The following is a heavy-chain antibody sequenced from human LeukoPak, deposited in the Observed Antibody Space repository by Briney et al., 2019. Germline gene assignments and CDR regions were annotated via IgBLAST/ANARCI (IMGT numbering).Heavy chain of an antibody. J-gene: IGHJ4*02. V-gene: IGHV4-34*01. D-gene: IGHD3-16*02. Sequence: SETLSLTCAVYGGSFSGYYWSWIRQPPGKGLEWIGEINHSGSTNYNPSLKSRVTISVDTSKNQFSLTLSSVTAADTAVYYCARIYYDYIWGSYRSPRDFDYWGQGTLVTVSS. CDR1: GGSFSGYY. CDR2: INHSGST. CDR3: ARIYYDYIWGSYRSPRDFDY.